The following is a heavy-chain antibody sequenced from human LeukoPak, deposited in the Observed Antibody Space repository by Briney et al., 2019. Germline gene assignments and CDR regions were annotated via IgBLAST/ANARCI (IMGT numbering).Heavy chain of an antibody. J-gene: IGHJ4*02. CDR1: GGSISSSSYY. CDR2: IYYSGST. V-gene: IGHV4-39*07. CDR3: ASRGVQLWFPFDY. D-gene: IGHD5-18*01. Sequence: SETLSLTCAVSGGSISSSSYYWGWIRQPRGKGLEWIGSIYYSGSTYYNPSLKSRVTISVDTSKNQFSLKLSSVTAADTAVYYCASRGVQLWFPFDYWGQGTLVTVSS.